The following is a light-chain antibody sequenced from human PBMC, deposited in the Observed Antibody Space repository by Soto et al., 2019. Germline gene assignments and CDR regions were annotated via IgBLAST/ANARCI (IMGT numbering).Light chain of an antibody. V-gene: IGLV4-69*01. J-gene: IGLJ3*02. CDR2: LNSDGSH. CDR1: SGHSSYA. CDR3: QTWGTGMRV. Sequence: QPVLTQSPSASASLGASVKLTCTLSSGHSSYAIAWHQQQPEKGPRYLMKLNSDGSHSKGDGIPDRFSGSSSGAERYLTISSRQSEDEADYYCQTWGTGMRVFGGGTKVTVL.